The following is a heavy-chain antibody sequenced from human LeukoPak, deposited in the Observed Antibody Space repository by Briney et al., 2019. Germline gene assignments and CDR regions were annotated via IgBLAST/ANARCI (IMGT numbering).Heavy chain of an antibody. V-gene: IGHV3-21*01. CDR3: ASGFENDYGGPLEDY. Sequence: GGSLRLSCAASGFTFSSYSMNWVRQAPGKGLEWVSSISSSSSYIYYADSVKGRFTISRDNAKNSLYLQMNSLRAEDAAVYYCASGFENDYGGPLEDYWGQGTLVTVSS. CDR2: ISSSSSYI. CDR1: GFTFSSYS. D-gene: IGHD4/OR15-4a*01. J-gene: IGHJ4*02.